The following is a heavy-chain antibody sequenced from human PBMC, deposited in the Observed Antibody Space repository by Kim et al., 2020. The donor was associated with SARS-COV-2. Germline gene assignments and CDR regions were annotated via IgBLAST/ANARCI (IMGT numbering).Heavy chain of an antibody. V-gene: IGHV4-4*07. CDR3: ASALGH. Sequence: YTRGRTNYNPSLQSRVTMSVDMDKNQFTLKRSSVTAADTAVYYCASALGHWGQGALVTVSS. J-gene: IGHJ4*02. CDR2: YTRGRT. D-gene: IGHD3-16*02.